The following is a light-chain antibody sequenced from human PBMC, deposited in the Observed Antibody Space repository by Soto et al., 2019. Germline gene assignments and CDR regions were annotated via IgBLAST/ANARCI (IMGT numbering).Light chain of an antibody. J-gene: IGLJ1*01. CDR3: AAWDDSLNAHYV. CDR1: SSNIGSNT. V-gene: IGLV1-44*01. CDR2: SNN. Sequence: QSVLTQPPSASGTPGQRVTISCSRSSSNIGSNTVNWYQQLPGTAPKLLIYSNNQRPSGVPDRFSGSKSGTSASLAISGLQSEDVADYYCAAWDDSLNAHYVFGTGTKLTVL.